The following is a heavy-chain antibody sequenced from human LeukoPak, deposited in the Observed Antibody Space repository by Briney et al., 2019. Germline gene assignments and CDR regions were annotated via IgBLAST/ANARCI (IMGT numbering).Heavy chain of an antibody. CDR2: INHSGST. Sequence: SETLSLTCAVYGGSFSGYYWSWIRQPPGKGLEWIGEINHSGSTYYNPSLKSRLTISVDTSKNQFSLELTSVTAADTAVYYCGRVFDLWGQGTLVTVSS. J-gene: IGHJ5*02. V-gene: IGHV4-34*01. CDR3: GRVFDL. CDR1: GGSFSGYY.